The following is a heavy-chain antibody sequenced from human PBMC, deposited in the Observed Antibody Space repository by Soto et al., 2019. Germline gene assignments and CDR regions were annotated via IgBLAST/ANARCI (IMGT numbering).Heavy chain of an antibody. CDR3: AKDRPRKQLLPYFDY. Sequence: PGWSLRLSCAASGFTFSSYAMSWVRQAPGKGLEWVSAISGSGGGTYYADSVKGRFTISRDNSKNTLYLQMNSLRAEDTAVYYCAKDRPRKQLLPYFDYWGQGTLVTVSS. D-gene: IGHD2-2*01. CDR1: GFTFSSYA. J-gene: IGHJ4*02. CDR2: ISGSGGGT. V-gene: IGHV3-23*01.